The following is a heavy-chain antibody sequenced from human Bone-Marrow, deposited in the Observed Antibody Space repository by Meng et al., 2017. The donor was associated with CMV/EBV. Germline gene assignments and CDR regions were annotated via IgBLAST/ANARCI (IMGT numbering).Heavy chain of an antibody. CDR2: VISPFGTP. Sequence: SVKVSCKASGGNFRNDAFSWVRQAPGQGLEWVGGVISPFGTPNYAQKFQGRVTITTDESTSTAYMVLSSLRSEVTAVYYCADGNYVYWGQGTLVTVSS. J-gene: IGHJ4*02. CDR1: GGNFRNDA. V-gene: IGHV1-69*05. CDR3: ADGNYVY. D-gene: IGHD1-7*01.